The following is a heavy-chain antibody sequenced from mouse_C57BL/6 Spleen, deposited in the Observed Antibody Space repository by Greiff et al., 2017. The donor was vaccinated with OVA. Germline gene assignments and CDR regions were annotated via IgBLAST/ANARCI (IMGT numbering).Heavy chain of an antibody. CDR3: ARGDYYGSIYYFDY. Sequence: VQLQQPGAELVKPGASVKLSCKASGYTFTSYWMHWVKQRPGQGLEWIGMIHPNSGSTNYNEKFKSKATLTVDKSSSTAYMQLSSLTSEDSAVYYCARGDYYGSIYYFDYWGQGTTLTVSS. CDR2: IHPNSGST. V-gene: IGHV1-64*01. J-gene: IGHJ2*01. CDR1: GYTFTSYW. D-gene: IGHD1-1*01.